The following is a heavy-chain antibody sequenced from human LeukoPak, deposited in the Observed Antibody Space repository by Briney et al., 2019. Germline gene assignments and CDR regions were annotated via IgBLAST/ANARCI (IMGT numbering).Heavy chain of an antibody. CDR3: ARDQYCSSTSCPSYYYYGMDV. Sequence: SQTLSLTCTVSGGSISSGGYYWSWLRQHPGKGLEWIGYTYYSGSTYYNPSLKSRVTISVDTSKNQFSLKLSSVTAADTAVYYCARDQYCSSTSCPSYYYYGMDVWGKGTTVTVSS. CDR1: GGSISSGGYY. J-gene: IGHJ6*04. V-gene: IGHV4-31*03. CDR2: TYYSGST. D-gene: IGHD2-2*01.